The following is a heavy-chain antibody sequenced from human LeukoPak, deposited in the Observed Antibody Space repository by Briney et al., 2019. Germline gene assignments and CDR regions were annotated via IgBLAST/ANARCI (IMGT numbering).Heavy chain of an antibody. J-gene: IGHJ4*02. Sequence: GGSLRLSCAASGFTFRSYAMNWVRQAPGKGLEWVSSISSSSSYIYYADSVKGRFTISRDNAKNSLYLQMNSLRAEDTAVYYCARDVEGRYDSSGYFDYWGQGTLVTVSS. D-gene: IGHD3-22*01. CDR3: ARDVEGRYDSSGYFDY. CDR1: GFTFRSYA. V-gene: IGHV3-21*01. CDR2: ISSSSSYI.